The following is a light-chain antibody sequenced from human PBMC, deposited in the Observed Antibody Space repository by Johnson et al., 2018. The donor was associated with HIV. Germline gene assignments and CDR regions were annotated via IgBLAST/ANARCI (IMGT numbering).Light chain of an antibody. J-gene: IGLJ1*01. CDR2: DNN. CDR1: TSNIGNNY. V-gene: IGLV1-51*01. CDR3: GTWDSSLYAYV. Sequence: QSVLTQPPSVSAAPGQKVTVSCSGSTSNIGNNYVSWYQQLPGTAPKLLIYDNNKRPSGIPDRFSGSKSGTSATLDITGLQTGDAADYYCGTWDSSLYAYVFGTGTKVTAL.